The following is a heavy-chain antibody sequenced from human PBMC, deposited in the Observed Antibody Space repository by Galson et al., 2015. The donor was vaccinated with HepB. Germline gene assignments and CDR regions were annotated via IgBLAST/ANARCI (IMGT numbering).Heavy chain of an antibody. CDR2: IGTAGDT. CDR3: ARGVGDYSNYMFNYYYMDV. D-gene: IGHD4-11*01. CDR1: GFTFSSYD. Sequence: SLRLSCAASGFTFSSYDMHWVRQATGKGLEWVSAIGTAGDTYYPGSVKGRFTISRENAKNSLYLQMNSLRAGDTAVYYCARGVGDYSNYMFNYYYMDVWGKGTTVTVSS. V-gene: IGHV3-13*01. J-gene: IGHJ6*03.